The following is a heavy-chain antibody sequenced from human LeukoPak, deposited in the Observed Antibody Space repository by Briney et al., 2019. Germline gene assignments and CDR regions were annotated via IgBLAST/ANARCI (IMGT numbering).Heavy chain of an antibody. Sequence: GGSLRLSCAASGFTFDDYGMSWVRQAPGRGLEWVSGINWNGGSTGYADSVKGRFTISRDNAKNSLYLQMNSLRAEDTALYHCARARYSSSWYWFDPWGQGTLVTVSS. V-gene: IGHV3-20*01. D-gene: IGHD6-13*01. CDR1: GFTFDDYG. J-gene: IGHJ5*02. CDR2: INWNGGST. CDR3: ARARYSSSWYWFDP.